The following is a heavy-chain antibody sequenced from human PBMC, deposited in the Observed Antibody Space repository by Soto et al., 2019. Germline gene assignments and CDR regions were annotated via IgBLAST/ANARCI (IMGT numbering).Heavy chain of an antibody. V-gene: IGHV6-1*01. Sequence: SQTLSLTCAISVDSVSSNSAAWNWIRQSPSRGLGWLGRTYYRSKWYNDYAVSVKSRITIHPDTSKNQFSLQLASVTPEDTAVYYCARAAKKKTYYYDSSGLGHLDYWGQGTLVTVSS. D-gene: IGHD3-22*01. CDR2: TYYRSKWYN. J-gene: IGHJ4*02. CDR3: ARAAKKKTYYYDSSGLGHLDY. CDR1: VDSVSSNSAA.